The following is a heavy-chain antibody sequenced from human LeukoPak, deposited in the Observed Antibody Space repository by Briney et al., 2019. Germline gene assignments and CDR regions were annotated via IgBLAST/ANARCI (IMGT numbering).Heavy chain of an antibody. CDR1: GYTFTGYY. CDR3: ARVGKKGNFYMGDS. Sequence: VASVKVSCTASGYTFTGYYMHWVRQAPGQGLEWMGWINPNSGGTNYAQKFQGRVTMTRDTSITTGYMELSGLTSDDTAVYYCARVGKKGNFYMGDSWGQGTLVTVSS. D-gene: IGHD2/OR15-2a*01. V-gene: IGHV1-2*02. CDR2: INPNSGGT. J-gene: IGHJ4*02.